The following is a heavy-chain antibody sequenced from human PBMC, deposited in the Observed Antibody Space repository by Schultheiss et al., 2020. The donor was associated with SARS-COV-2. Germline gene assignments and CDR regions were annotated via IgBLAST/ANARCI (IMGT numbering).Heavy chain of an antibody. CDR1: GYNFTAYF. J-gene: IGHJ6*03. Sequence: ASVKVSCKASGYNFTAYFIHWVRQAPGQGLEWVGWINPYSGVTNYAWMFQGRVTLTRDTSISTVYMELIGLTSDDTALYSCARNGVETGLIAGYHKYIDVWAKGTTVTVSS. CDR2: INPYSGVT. V-gene: IGHV1-2*02. CDR3: ARNGVETGLIAGYHKYIDV. D-gene: IGHD4-23*01.